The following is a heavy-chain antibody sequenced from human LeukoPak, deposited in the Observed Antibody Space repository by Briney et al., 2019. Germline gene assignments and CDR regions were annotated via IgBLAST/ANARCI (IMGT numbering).Heavy chain of an antibody. D-gene: IGHD3-9*01. CDR2: ISGSGSST. CDR1: GFTFSSYG. J-gene: IGHJ4*02. V-gene: IGHV3-23*01. Sequence: GGSLRLSCAASGFTFSSYGMTWVRQAPGKGLEWVSAISGSGSSTYYADSVKGRFTISRDNSKKTLYLQMNSLRAEDTAVYYCAKVRTGNYDILTGYYMAPDCWGQGTLVTVSS. CDR3: AKVRTGNYDILTGYYMAPDC.